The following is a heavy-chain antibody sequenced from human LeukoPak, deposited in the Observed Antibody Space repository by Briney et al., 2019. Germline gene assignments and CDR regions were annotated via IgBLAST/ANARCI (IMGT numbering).Heavy chain of an antibody. J-gene: IGHJ5*02. D-gene: IGHD3-22*01. CDR2: IYYSGST. Sequence: SETLSLTCTVSGGSISSYYWSWIRQPPGKGLEWIGYIYYSGSTNYNPSLKSRVTISVDTSKNQISLKLSSVTAADTAVYYCARLLTYYYDSSGYFNWFDPWGQGTLVTVSS. CDR3: ARLLTYYYDSSGYFNWFDP. V-gene: IGHV4-59*08. CDR1: GGSISSYY.